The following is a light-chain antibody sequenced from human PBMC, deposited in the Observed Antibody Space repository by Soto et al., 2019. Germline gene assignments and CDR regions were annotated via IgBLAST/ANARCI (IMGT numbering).Light chain of an antibody. CDR1: QSVSSRY. Sequence: EIVLTQSPGTLSLSPGERATLSCRASQSVSSRYLAWYQQKPGQAPRLLIYGASSRATGIPDRFSGSASGTDLSLTISRLEPEDFAVYFCQQYGSPPLYTFGQGTKLEIE. V-gene: IGKV3-20*01. CDR3: QQYGSPPLYT. J-gene: IGKJ2*01. CDR2: GAS.